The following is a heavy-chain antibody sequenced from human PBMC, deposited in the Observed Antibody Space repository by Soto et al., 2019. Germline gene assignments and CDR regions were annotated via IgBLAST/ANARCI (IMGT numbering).Heavy chain of an antibody. CDR1: GDSFTSGNNY. J-gene: IGHJ5*01. V-gene: IGHV4-61*01. D-gene: IGHD3-16*01. CDR3: AMITVDIYMIYCFDP. CDR2: IYYSGVI. Sequence: PSETLSLTCTVPGDSFTSGNNYWSWIRQPPGKGQGGTGNIYYSGVINYSHSVKSRVTISRDTASNQLSLKMACVTAEDTAVYYCAMITVDIYMIYCFDPWGQGTLVTVSS.